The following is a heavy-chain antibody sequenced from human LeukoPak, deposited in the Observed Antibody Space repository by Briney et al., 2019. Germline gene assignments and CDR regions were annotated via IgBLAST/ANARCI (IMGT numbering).Heavy chain of an antibody. Sequence: SETLSLTCAVYSGSFSGHYWSWIRQPPGKGPEWIGEINQSGNTNYNPSLKSRVIISADTSKNQFSLKLSSVTAADTAVYYCARAQSGSRSCMDVWGKGTTVTVSS. D-gene: IGHD2-15*01. V-gene: IGHV4-34*01. CDR2: INQSGNT. CDR1: SGSFSGHY. J-gene: IGHJ6*03. CDR3: ARAQSGSRSCMDV.